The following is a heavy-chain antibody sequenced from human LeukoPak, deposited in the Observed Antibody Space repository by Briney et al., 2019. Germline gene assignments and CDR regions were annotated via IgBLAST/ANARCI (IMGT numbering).Heavy chain of an antibody. D-gene: IGHD2-2*01. CDR1: GFTFNTYG. CDR3: AKAAYCTSTSCHFSGYAQRPLDS. Sequence: GRSLRLSCAASGFTFNTYGMHWVRQAPGKGLEWVAGISSDGTSKDYADSVKGRFTISRDNSKNTMYLQVNSQRAEDTGVYYCAKAAYCTSTSCHFSGYAQRPLDSWGQGTLVTVSS. V-gene: IGHV3-30*18. CDR2: ISSDGTSK. J-gene: IGHJ4*02.